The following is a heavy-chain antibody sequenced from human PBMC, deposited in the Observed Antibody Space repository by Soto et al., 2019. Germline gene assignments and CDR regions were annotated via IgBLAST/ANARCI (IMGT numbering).Heavy chain of an antibody. J-gene: IGHJ4*02. V-gene: IGHV3-21*01. Sequence: VGSLRLSCAASGFTFSDYAMNWVRQAPGKGLEWVSSISSTSTYIFYADSVEGRFTISRDNARNSLTLQMDSLRAEDTAVYFCATGRPPKFFFDNWGQGALVTVSS. CDR1: GFTFSDYA. CDR3: ATGRPPKFFFDN. CDR2: ISSTSTYI.